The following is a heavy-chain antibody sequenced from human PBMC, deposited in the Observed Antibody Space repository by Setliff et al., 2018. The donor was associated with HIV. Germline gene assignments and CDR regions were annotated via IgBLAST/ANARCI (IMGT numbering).Heavy chain of an antibody. CDR1: GGSFSGYY. D-gene: IGHD1-26*01. Sequence: SETLSLTCAVYGGSFSGYYWSWIRQPPGKGLEWIGEINHSGSTNYKPSLKSRVTISVDMSKNQVSLKVSSVTAADTAVYYCARGHGVYSGSYLAVYFDYWGQGTQVTVSS. CDR2: INHSGST. V-gene: IGHV4-34*01. J-gene: IGHJ4*02. CDR3: ARGHGVYSGSYLAVYFDY.